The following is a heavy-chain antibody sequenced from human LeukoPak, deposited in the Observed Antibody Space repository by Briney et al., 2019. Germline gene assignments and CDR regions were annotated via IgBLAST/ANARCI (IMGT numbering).Heavy chain of an antibody. CDR2: IRYDGSNK. CDR1: GFTFSSYG. D-gene: IGHD3-10*01. J-gene: IGHJ4*02. CDR3: AKMVYGSGSYLSAPDY. V-gene: IGHV3-30*02. Sequence: GGSLRLSCAASGFTFSSYGMHWVRQAPGKGLEWVAFIRYDGSNKYYADSVKGRFTISGDNSKNTLYLQMNSLRAEDTAVYYCAKMVYGSGSYLSAPDYWGQGTLVTVSS.